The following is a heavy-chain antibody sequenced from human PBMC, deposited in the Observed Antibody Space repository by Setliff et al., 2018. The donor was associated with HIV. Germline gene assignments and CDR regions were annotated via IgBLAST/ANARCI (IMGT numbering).Heavy chain of an antibody. Sequence: GGSLRLSCTVSGFTVSSNYMTWVRQAPGEGLEWVALMYDGGSTYYADSVKGRFTITRDISKNTLDLQMNSLRVDDTAVYYCAKGSGFYDYWGQGTLVTVSS. D-gene: IGHD3-22*01. CDR1: GFTVSSNY. CDR2: MYDGGST. CDR3: AKGSGFYDY. J-gene: IGHJ4*02. V-gene: IGHV3-53*01.